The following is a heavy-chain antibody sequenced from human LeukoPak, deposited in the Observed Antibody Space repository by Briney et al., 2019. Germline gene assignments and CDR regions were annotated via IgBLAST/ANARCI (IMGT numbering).Heavy chain of an antibody. Sequence: GGSLRLSCAASGSTFSSYTMNWVRQAPGKGLEGLALILSYGGNKYYAGSVRGRFTISRDNSKNTLYLQMNSLRAEDTAVYYCAKVSYIVASALGYWGQGTLVTVCS. CDR2: ILSYGGNK. CDR1: GSTFSSYT. J-gene: IGHJ4*02. CDR3: AKVSYIVASALGY. D-gene: IGHD6-13*01. V-gene: IGHV3-30-3*01.